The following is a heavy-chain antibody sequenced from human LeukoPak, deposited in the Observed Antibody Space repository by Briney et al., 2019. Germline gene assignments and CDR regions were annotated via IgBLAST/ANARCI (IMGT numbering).Heavy chain of an antibody. D-gene: IGHD3-10*01. V-gene: IGHV3-30*18. CDR2: ISYDGSNK. CDR3: AKDRMVRGVSPTNWFDP. Sequence: GRSLRLSCAASGFTFSSYGMHWVRQAPGKGLEWVAVISYDGSNKYYADSVKGRFTISRDNSKNTLYLQTNSLRAEDTAVYYCAKDRMVRGVSPTNWFDPWGQGTLVTVSS. J-gene: IGHJ5*02. CDR1: GFTFSSYG.